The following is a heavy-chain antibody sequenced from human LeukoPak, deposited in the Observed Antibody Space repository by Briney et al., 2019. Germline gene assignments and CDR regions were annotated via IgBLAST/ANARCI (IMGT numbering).Heavy chain of an antibody. J-gene: IGHJ4*02. CDR2: ISGSGGSR. CDR3: AKDPLGSSRYFDY. CDR1: GFTFSSYA. D-gene: IGHD2-2*01. V-gene: IGHV3-23*01. Sequence: GGSLRLSCAASGFTFSSYAMSWVRQAPGKGLEWVSAISGSGGSRYYADSVKGRFTISRDNSKNTLYLQMNSLRAEDTAVYYCAKDPLGSSRYFDYWGQGTLVTVSS.